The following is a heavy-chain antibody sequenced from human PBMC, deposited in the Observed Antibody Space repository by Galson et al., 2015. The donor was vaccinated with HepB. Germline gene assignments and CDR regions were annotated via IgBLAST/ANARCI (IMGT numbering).Heavy chain of an antibody. J-gene: IGHJ6*02. V-gene: IGHV4-30-2*01. CDR2: IYHTGST. Sequence: AVSGASISSGGYSWSWIRQPPGKGLEWIGYIYHTGSTYYNPSLKSRVTISVDRSKNQFSLKLSSVTAADTAVYYCARGAAIYYFGMDVWGRGTTVTVSS. D-gene: IGHD3-3*01. CDR1: GASISSGGYS. CDR3: ARGAAIYYFGMDV.